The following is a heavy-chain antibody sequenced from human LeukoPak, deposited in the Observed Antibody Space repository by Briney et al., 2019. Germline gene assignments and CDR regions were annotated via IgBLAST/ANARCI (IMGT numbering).Heavy chain of an antibody. CDR3: ARRQESYDSSGYQKPRAEYSQH. Sequence: VASVKVSCKASGYTFTSYDINWVRQATGQGLEWMGWMNPNSGNTGYAQKFQGRVTMTRNTSTSTAYMELSSLRSEDTAVYYCARRQESYDSSGYQKPRAEYSQHRGQGTLVTVSS. V-gene: IGHV1-8*01. CDR1: GYTFTSYD. CDR2: MNPNSGNT. J-gene: IGHJ1*01. D-gene: IGHD3-22*01.